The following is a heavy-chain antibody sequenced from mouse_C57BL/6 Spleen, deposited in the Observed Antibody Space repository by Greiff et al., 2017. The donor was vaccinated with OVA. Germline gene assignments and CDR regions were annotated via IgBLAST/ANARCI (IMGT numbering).Heavy chain of an antibody. V-gene: IGHV2-6-1*01. CDR3: ARHAGRGDWDFDV. J-gene: IGHJ1*03. Sequence: VHLVESGPGLVAPSQSLSIPCTVSGFSLTSYGVPWVRQPPGQGLEWLVVIWSDGSTTYNSALKSRLGISKNNSKSQVILKMNRLQSDDTAMYDCARHAGRGDWDFDVWGTGTTVTVSS. CDR1: GFSLTSYG. D-gene: IGHD3-3*01. CDR2: IWSDGST.